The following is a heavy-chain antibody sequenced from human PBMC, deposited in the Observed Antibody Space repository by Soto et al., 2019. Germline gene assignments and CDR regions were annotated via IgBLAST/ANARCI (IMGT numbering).Heavy chain of an antibody. CDR1: GFTFSSYE. CDR3: ARENYFDY. Sequence: GGSLRLSCAASGFTFSSYEMNWVRQAPGKGLEWVSYISNSGSGIRYADSVKGRFTISRDNAKNSLYLQMNSLRAEDTAVYYCARENYFDYWGQGTLVTVS. CDR2: ISNSGSGI. J-gene: IGHJ4*02. V-gene: IGHV3-48*03.